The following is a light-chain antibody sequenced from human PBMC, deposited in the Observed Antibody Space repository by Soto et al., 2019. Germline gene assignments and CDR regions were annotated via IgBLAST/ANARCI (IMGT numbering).Light chain of an antibody. Sequence: QSALTQPASVSGSPGQSITISCTGTSSDVGGYNYVSWYQQHPGKAPKLMIYDGSNRPSGVSNRSSGSKSRNTASLTISGLQGEDEADYYCSSSTSSSTLVVFGGGTKLTV. CDR1: SSDVGGYNY. V-gene: IGLV2-14*01. J-gene: IGLJ2*01. CDR2: DGS. CDR3: SSSTSSSTLVV.